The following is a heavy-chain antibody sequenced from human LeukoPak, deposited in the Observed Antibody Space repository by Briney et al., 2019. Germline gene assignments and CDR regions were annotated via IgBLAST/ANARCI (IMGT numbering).Heavy chain of an antibody. D-gene: IGHD2-15*01. CDR3: ARVRSHCSGGSCYSYYYYGMDV. V-gene: IGHV1-2*02. J-gene: IGHJ6*02. CDR1: GYTFTGYY. Sequence: ASVKVSCKASGYTFTGYYMHWVRQAPGQGLEWMGWINPNSGGINYAQKFQGRVTMTRDTSISTAYMELSRLRSDDTAVYYCARVRSHCSGGSCYSYYYYGMDVWGQGTTVTVSS. CDR2: INPNSGGI.